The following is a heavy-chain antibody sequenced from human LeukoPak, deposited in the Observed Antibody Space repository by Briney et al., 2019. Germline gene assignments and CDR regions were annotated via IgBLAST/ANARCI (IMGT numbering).Heavy chain of an antibody. Sequence: GGSLRLPCAASGFTFSRYDKHWVRHAPGRGLEWVSGFDIFGEIDSPDSVKGRLTISRENDKNPMYLQMNSLKDGDTAVCYCIRGGIQVSGIDVIDIWGQERMLTVSS. V-gene: IGHV3-13*01. CDR1: GFTFSRYD. J-gene: IGHJ3*02. CDR3: IRGGIQVSGIDVIDI. D-gene: IGHD5/OR15-5a*01. CDR2: FDIFGEI.